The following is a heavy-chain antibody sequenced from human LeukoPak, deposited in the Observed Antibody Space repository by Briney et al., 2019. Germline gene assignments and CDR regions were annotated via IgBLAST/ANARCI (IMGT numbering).Heavy chain of an antibody. CDR3: ARAHRGYSYGLYYYYMDV. Sequence: PSETLSLTCTVSGYSISSGYYWGWIRQPPGKGLEWIGSIYHSGSTYYNPSLKSRVTISVDTSKNQFSLKLSSVTAADTAVYYCARAHRGYSYGLYYYYMDVWGKGTTVTASS. D-gene: IGHD5-18*01. CDR1: GYSISSGYY. CDR2: IYHSGST. J-gene: IGHJ6*03. V-gene: IGHV4-38-2*02.